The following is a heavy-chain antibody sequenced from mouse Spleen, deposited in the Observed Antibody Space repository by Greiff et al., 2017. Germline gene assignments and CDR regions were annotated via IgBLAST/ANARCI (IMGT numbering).Heavy chain of an antibody. J-gene: IGHJ4*01. CDR1: GYTFTGYW. V-gene: IGHV1-55*01. CDR3: AREWVNYYAMDY. Sequence: QVQLQQPGAELVKPGASVKMSCKASGYTFTGYWITWVKQRPGQGLEWIGDIYPGSGSTNYNEKFKSKATLTVDTSSSTAYMQLSSLTSEDSAVYYCAREWVNYYAMDYWGQGTSVTVSS. D-gene: IGHD2-1*01. CDR2: IYPGSGST.